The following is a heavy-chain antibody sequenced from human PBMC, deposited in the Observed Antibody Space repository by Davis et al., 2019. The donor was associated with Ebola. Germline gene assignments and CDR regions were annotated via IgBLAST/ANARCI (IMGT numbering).Heavy chain of an antibody. CDR3: ASQYYYDSSGYYYGRFDP. Sequence: MPSETLSLTCTVSGGSISSSSYYWGWIRQSPGKGLEWIGCLFHSGSTFYTPSLKSRVTISVDTSKNQLSLKLSSVTAADTAMYYCASQYYYDSSGYYYGRFDPWGQGTLVTVSS. V-gene: IGHV4-39*01. D-gene: IGHD3-22*01. CDR2: LFHSGST. J-gene: IGHJ5*02. CDR1: GGSISSSSYY.